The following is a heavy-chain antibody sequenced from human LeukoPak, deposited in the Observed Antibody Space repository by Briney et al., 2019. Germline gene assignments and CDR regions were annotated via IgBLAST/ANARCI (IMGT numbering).Heavy chain of an antibody. J-gene: IGHJ4*02. CDR1: GFTFSSYG. V-gene: IGHV3-33*01. D-gene: IGHD2-15*01. CDR2: IWYDGSNK. CDR3: ARDHMGSRVNYYFDY. Sequence: PGRSLRLSCAASGFTFSSYGMHWVHQAPGKGLEWVAVIWYDGSNKYYADSVKGRFTISRDNSKNTLYLQMNSLRAEDTAVYYCARDHMGSRVNYYFDYWGQGTLVTVSS.